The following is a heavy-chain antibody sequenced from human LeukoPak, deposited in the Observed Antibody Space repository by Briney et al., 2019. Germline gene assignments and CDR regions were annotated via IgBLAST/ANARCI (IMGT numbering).Heavy chain of an antibody. Sequence: GRSLRLSCAASGFTFSSYGMHWVRQAPGKGLEWVAVVWDDGSSQNYADSVKGRFTISRDNSKNMLYLQMNSLRAEDTAVYYCAEDQWNPDYWGQGTLVSVSS. V-gene: IGHV3-33*06. CDR2: VWDDGSSQ. CDR3: AEDQWNPDY. CDR1: GFTFSSYG. J-gene: IGHJ4*02. D-gene: IGHD6-19*01.